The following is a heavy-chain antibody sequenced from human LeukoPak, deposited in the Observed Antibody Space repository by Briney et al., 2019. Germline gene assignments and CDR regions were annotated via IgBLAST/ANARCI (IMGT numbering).Heavy chain of an antibody. CDR3: ARVGSGYGVDY. V-gene: IGHV3-21*01. CDR2: ISSSSSYT. J-gene: IGHJ4*02. Sequence: PGGSLRLSRAASGFTFTTYTMNWVRQAPGKGLEWVSSISSSSSYTYYADSVKGRFTISRDNAKNSLYLQMNSLRAEDTAVYYCARVGSGYGVDYWGQGTLVTVSS. D-gene: IGHD5-12*01. CDR1: GFTFTTYT.